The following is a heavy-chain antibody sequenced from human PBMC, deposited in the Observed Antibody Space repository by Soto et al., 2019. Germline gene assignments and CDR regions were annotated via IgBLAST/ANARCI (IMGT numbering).Heavy chain of an antibody. D-gene: IGHD3-10*01. CDR3: ARAVRVRGVIILDAFDI. J-gene: IGHJ3*02. CDR1: GDSVSSNSAA. V-gene: IGHV6-1*01. Sequence: SQTLSLTCALSGDSVSSNSAAWNWIGQSPSRGLEWLGRTYYRSKWYNDYAVSVKSRITINPDTSKNPFSLQLNSVTPEDTAVYYCARAVRVRGVIILDAFDIWGQGTMVTGSS. CDR2: TYYRSKWYN.